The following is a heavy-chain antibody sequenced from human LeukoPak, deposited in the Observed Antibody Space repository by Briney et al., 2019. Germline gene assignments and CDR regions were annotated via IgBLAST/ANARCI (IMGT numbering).Heavy chain of an antibody. J-gene: IGHJ5*02. CDR1: GYTFTGYY. Sequence: ASVKVSCTASGYTFTGYYMHWVRQAPGQGLEWMGWINPNSGGTNYAQTVQGRVTMTRYTSIGTAYMELSRLRSDDTAVYYCARVQGYDPYNWFDPWGQGTLVTVSS. CDR3: ARVQGYDPYNWFDP. D-gene: IGHD3-16*01. CDR2: INPNSGGT. V-gene: IGHV1-2*02.